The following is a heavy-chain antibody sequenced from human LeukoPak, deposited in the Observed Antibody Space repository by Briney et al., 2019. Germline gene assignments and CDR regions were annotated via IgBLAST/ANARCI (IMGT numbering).Heavy chain of an antibody. CDR2: INPNSGGT. J-gene: IGHJ4*02. D-gene: IGHD3-16*02. CDR3: ARGKRDYVWGSYPKDY. V-gene: IGHV1-2*02. Sequence: ASMKVSCKASGYTFTGYYMHWVRQAPAQGLEGMGWINPNSGGTNYAQKFQGRVTMTRDTSISTAYMELSRLRSDDTAVYYCARGKRDYVWGSYPKDYWGQGTLVTVSS. CDR1: GYTFTGYY.